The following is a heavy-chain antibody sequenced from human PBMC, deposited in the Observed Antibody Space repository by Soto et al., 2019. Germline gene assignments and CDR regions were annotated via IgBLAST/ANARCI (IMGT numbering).Heavy chain of an antibody. V-gene: IGHV3-30-3*01. D-gene: IGHD6-13*01. CDR2: ISYDGSNK. CDR3: ARGSGYSSSWYTPPFDY. CDR1: GFTFSSYA. J-gene: IGHJ4*02. Sequence: QVQLVESGGGVVQPGRSLRLSCAASGFTFSSYAMHGVRQAPGKGLEWLAVISYDGSNKYYADSVKGRFTISRDNSKNPLYLQMNSLKAEDTAVYYCARGSGYSSSWYTPPFDYWGQGTLVTVSP.